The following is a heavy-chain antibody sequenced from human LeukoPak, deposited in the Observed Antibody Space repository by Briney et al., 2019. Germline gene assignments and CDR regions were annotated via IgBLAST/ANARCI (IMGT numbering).Heavy chain of an antibody. CDR3: AKDGIVVVPAARWLIYYFDY. CDR1: GFTFSSYA. Sequence: PGGSLRLSCAASGFTFSSYAMSWVRQAPRKGLEWVSAISGSGGSTYYADSVKGRFTISRDNSKNTLYLQMNSLRAEDTAVYYCAKDGIVVVPAARWLIYYFDYWGQGTLVTVSS. V-gene: IGHV3-23*01. D-gene: IGHD2-2*01. CDR2: ISGSGGST. J-gene: IGHJ4*02.